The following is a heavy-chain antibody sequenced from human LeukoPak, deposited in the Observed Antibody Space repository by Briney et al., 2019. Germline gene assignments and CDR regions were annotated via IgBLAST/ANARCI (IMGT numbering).Heavy chain of an antibody. CDR3: AREFTADATYYYGSGSWDY. CDR2: IGYDGSNK. J-gene: IGHJ4*02. D-gene: IGHD3-10*01. Sequence: GGSLRLSCAASGFTFSSYGMHWVRQAPGKGLEWVAFIGYDGSNKYYADSVKGRFTISRDNSKNTLYLQMNSLRAEDTAVYYCAREFTADATYYYGSGSWDYWGQGILVTVSS. V-gene: IGHV3-30*02. CDR1: GFTFSSYG.